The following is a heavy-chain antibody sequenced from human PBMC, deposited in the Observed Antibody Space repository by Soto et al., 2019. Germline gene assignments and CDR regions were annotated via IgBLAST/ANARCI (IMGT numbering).Heavy chain of an antibody. CDR3: AKGGGSVLVPAAPYYYYGMDV. V-gene: IGHV3-23*01. J-gene: IGHJ6*02. Sequence: PGGSLRLSCAASGFTFSSYAMSWVRQAPGKGLEWVSAISGSGGSTYYADSVKGRFTISRDNSKNTLYLQMNSLRAEDTAVYYCAKGGGSVLVPAAPYYYYGMDVWGQGTTVTVSS. CDR1: GFTFSSYA. CDR2: ISGSGGST. D-gene: IGHD2-2*01.